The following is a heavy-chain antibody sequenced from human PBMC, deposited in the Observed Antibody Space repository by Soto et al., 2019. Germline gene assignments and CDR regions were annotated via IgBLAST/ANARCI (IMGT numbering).Heavy chain of an antibody. CDR3: ARGVNYDILTGYTKPADY. CDR2: MNPNSGNT. D-gene: IGHD3-9*01. Sequence: ASVKVSCKASGYTFTSYDINWVRQATGRGLEWMGWMNPNSGNTGYAQKFQGRVTMTRNTSISTAYMELSSLRSEDTAVYYCARGVNYDILTGYTKPADYWGQGTLVTVSS. J-gene: IGHJ4*02. CDR1: GYTFTSYD. V-gene: IGHV1-8*01.